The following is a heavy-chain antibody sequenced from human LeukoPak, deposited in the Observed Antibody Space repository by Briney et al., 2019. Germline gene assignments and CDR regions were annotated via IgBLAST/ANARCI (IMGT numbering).Heavy chain of an antibody. CDR2: ISSSSSTI. CDR3: ARGEGYDFWSGYSVVSRWDY. D-gene: IGHD3-3*01. Sequence: GGSLRLSCAASGFTFSSYSMNWVRRAPGKGLEWVSYISSSSSTIYYADSVKGRFTISRDNSKNTLYLQMNSLRAEDTAVYYCARGEGYDFWSGYSVVSRWDYWGQGTLVTVSS. V-gene: IGHV3-48*01. CDR1: GFTFSSYS. J-gene: IGHJ4*02.